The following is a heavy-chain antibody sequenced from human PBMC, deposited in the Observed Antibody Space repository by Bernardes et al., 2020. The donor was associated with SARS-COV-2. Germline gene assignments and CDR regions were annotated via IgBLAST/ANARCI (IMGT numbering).Heavy chain of an antibody. J-gene: IGHJ4*02. V-gene: IGHV5-51*01. CDR2: IYPGDSDT. CDR1: GYSVTRYW. Sequence: GACLKISSKGSGYSVTRYWIGWVRQMPGKGLEWMGIIYPGDSDTRYSPSFQGQVTISADKSISTAYLQWSSLKASDTAMYYCARHIWNDTGVDYWGQGTLVTVSS. CDR3: ARHIWNDTGVDY. D-gene: IGHD1-1*01.